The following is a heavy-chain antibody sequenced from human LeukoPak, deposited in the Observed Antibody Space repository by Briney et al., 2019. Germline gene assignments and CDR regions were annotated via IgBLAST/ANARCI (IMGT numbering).Heavy chain of an antibody. D-gene: IGHD6-6*01. Sequence: GGSLRLSCAASGYTFTGYYMHWVRQAPGQGLEWMGWINPNSGGTNYAQKFQGRVTMTRDTSISTAYMELSRLRSDDTAVYYCAREYSSSSLTFDPWGQGTLVTVSS. CDR3: AREYSSSSLTFDP. J-gene: IGHJ5*02. V-gene: IGHV1-2*02. CDR2: INPNSGGT. CDR1: GYTFTGYY.